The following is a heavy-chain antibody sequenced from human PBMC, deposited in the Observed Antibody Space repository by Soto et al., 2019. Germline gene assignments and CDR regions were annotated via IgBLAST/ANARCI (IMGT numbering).Heavy chain of an antibody. V-gene: IGHV4-39*01. CDR1: GGSISSSDYY. CDR3: ARHDGSGWYFDY. Sequence: QLQLQESGPGLVKPSETLSLTCTVSGGSISSSDYYWGWIRQPPGKGLEWIGSFYYSGNTNYNPSLKSRLTISVDTSKNQFSLKLNSVTAADTAVYYCARHDGSGWYFDYWGQGILVTVSS. J-gene: IGHJ4*02. D-gene: IGHD6-19*01. CDR2: FYYSGNT.